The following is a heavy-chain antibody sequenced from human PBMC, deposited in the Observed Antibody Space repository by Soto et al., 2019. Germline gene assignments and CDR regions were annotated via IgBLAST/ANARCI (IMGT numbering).Heavy chain of an antibody. J-gene: IGHJ6*02. CDR2: INPNSGGT. V-gene: IGHV1-2*04. CDR1: GYTFTGYY. Sequence: ASVKVSCKASGYTFTGYYMHWVRQAPGQGLEWMGWINPNSGGTNYAQKFQGWVTMTRDTSISTAYMELSRLRSDDTAVYYCARGVNYYYYYGMDVWGQGTTVTVSS. CDR3: ARGVNYYYYYGMDV. D-gene: IGHD6-13*01.